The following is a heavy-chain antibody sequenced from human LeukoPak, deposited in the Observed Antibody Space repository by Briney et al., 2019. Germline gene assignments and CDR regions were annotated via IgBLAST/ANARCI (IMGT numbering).Heavy chain of an antibody. V-gene: IGHV3-21*01. CDR2: ISSSSSYI. CDR1: GFTFSSYS. D-gene: IGHD3-9*01. Sequence: GGSLRLSCAASGFTFSSYSMNWVRQAPGKGLEWVSLISSSSSYIYYADSVKGRFTISRDNAKNSLYLQMNSLRAEDTAVYYCARVGSYDILTGYNYYYYYMDVWGNGTTVTVSS. CDR3: ARVGSYDILTGYNYYYYYMDV. J-gene: IGHJ6*03.